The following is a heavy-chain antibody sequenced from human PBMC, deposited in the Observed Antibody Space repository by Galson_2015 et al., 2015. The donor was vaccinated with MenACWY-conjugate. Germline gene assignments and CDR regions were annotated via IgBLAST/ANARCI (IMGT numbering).Heavy chain of an antibody. CDR1: GYTFTSYY. CDR3: AREVYTGVVPAATSDWFDP. Sequence: SVKVSCKASGYTFTSYYMHWVRQAPGQGLEWMGIINPSGGSTSYAQKFQGRVTMTRDTSTSTVYMELSSLRSEDTAVYYCAREVYTGVVPAATSDWFDPWGQGTLVTVSS. CDR2: INPSGGST. J-gene: IGHJ5*02. V-gene: IGHV1-46*01. D-gene: IGHD2-2*01.